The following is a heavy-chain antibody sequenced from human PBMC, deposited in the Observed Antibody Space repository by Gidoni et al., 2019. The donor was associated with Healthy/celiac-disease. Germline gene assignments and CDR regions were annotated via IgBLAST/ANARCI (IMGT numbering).Heavy chain of an antibody. D-gene: IGHD2-2*01. CDR3: ASEVVPAAMKASGHVNPDY. J-gene: IGHJ4*02. V-gene: IGHV3-21*01. Sequence: IYGSYSMNWVRQAPGKGLEWVSSISSSSSYIYYADSVKGRFTISRDNAKNSLYLQMNSLRAGDTAVYYCASEVVPAAMKASGHVNPDYWSQGTLVTVSS. CDR1: IYGSYS. CDR2: ISSSSSYI.